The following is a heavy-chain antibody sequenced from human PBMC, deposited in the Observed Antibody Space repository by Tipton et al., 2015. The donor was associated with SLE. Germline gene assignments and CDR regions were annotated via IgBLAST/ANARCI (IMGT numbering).Heavy chain of an antibody. J-gene: IGHJ4*02. CDR3: ARGDAYTNYADY. V-gene: IGHV1-18*01. Sequence: QLVQSGPEVKKPGASVRVSCKASGYSFTSYDISWVRQAPGQGLEWMGWISAYNGKTNYAQKLQGRVTMTTDTTTSTAYMELRSLTSDDTAVYYCARGDAYTNYADYWGQGTLVTVSS. D-gene: IGHD4-11*01. CDR1: GYSFTSYD. CDR2: ISAYNGKT.